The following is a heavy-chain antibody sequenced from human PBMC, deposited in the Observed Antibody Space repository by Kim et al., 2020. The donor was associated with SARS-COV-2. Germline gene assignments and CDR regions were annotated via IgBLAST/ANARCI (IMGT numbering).Heavy chain of an antibody. J-gene: IGHJ6*02. CDR2: IYYSGST. V-gene: IGHV4-39*07. CDR1: GGSISSSSYY. D-gene: IGHD5-18*01. CDR3: ARDPLEGYSYAHYGMDV. Sequence: SETLSLTCTVSGGSISSSSYYWGWIRQPPGKGLEWIGSIYYSGSTYYNPSLKSRVTISVDTSKNQFSLKLSSVTAADTAVYYCARDPLEGYSYAHYGMDVWGQGTTVTVSS.